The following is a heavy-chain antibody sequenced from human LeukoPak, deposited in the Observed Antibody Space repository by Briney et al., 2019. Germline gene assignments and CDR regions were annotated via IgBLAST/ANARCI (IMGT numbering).Heavy chain of an antibody. CDR1: GLTLSSYW. CDR2: IRQDGSDK. D-gene: IGHD1-1*01. V-gene: IGHV3-7*01. Sequence: PGGSLRLSCAASGLTLSSYWMGWVRHAPGEGLEWVDNIRQDGSDKNYVDAVKGQCTIYRDNAKNSLCLQMSSLGGEDMAVYYCGTSTLSWGQGTLVTVSS. CDR3: GTSTLS. J-gene: IGHJ4*02.